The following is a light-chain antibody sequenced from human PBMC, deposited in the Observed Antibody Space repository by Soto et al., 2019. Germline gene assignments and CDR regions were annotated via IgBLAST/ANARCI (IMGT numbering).Light chain of an antibody. V-gene: IGLV1-44*01. Sequence: QSVLTQPPSASGTPGQRVTISCSGSSSNIGSNTVNWYQQLPGTAPKLLIYTNDQRPSGVPDRFSGSTSGTSASLAISGLQYVDGADYYCAAWDDSLNGRVFGGGTKLTVL. CDR3: AAWDDSLNGRV. CDR1: SSNIGSNT. CDR2: TND. J-gene: IGLJ2*01.